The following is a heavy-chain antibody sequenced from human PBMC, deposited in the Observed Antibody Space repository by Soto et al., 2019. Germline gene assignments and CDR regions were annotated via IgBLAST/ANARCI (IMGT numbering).Heavy chain of an antibody. J-gene: IGHJ6*02. Sequence: EVQLVESGGGLVKPGGSLRLSCAASGFTFSNAWMNWVRQAPGKGLEWVGRIKSKTDGGTKDYAAPVKGRFTIARDDSKNTLYLQMNSLKTEDTAVYYCPTAGCSYYYYGMDVWGQGTTVTVSS. V-gene: IGHV3-15*07. CDR2: IKSKTDGGTK. CDR1: GFTFSNAW. CDR3: PTAGCSYYYYGMDV. D-gene: IGHD5-12*01.